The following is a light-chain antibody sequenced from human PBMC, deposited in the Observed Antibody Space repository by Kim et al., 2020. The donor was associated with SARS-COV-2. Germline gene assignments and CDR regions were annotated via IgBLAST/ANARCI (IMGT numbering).Light chain of an antibody. CDR1: QSLLYDSNGMDY. Sequence: DIVMTQFPDSLAVSLGERATINCKSSQSLLYDSNGMDYLAWYQQKPGQPPRLLIYWASIRESGVPDRFSGSGSGTDFTLTISSLQAEDVALYYCHQYFKAPRKFGQGTKVDIK. CDR3: HQYFKAPRK. V-gene: IGKV4-1*01. CDR2: WAS. J-gene: IGKJ1*01.